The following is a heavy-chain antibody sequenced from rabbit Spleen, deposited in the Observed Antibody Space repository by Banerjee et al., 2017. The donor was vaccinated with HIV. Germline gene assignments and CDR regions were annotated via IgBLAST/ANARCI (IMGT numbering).Heavy chain of an antibody. V-gene: IGHV1S7*01. CDR2: IYPITETT. CDR3: AREDVGGSISL. CDR1: GFTISGYW. J-gene: IGHJ4*01. D-gene: IGHD1-1*01. Sequence: QLEESGGDLVKPEGSLTLTCTASGFTISGYWMNWVRQAPGKGLEWIGIIYPITETTYYANWVNGRFTISSDNAQNTVDLQMNSLTAADTATYFCAREDVGGSISLWGQGTLVTVS.